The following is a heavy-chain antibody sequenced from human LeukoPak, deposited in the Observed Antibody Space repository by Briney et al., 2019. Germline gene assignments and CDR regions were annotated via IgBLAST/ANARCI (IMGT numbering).Heavy chain of an antibody. D-gene: IGHD6-19*01. Sequence: GRSLRLSCAASGFPFDDHAMHWVRQAPGRGLEWVSCVTWNSGNIGYADSVKGRFTISQDNAKNSHYLQMNSLRAEDTALYYCAKGTSDSSGWYGFDYGGQGTLVTVSS. V-gene: IGHV3-9*01. CDR3: AKGTSDSSGWYGFDY. CDR2: VTWNSGNI. CDR1: GFPFDDHA. J-gene: IGHJ4*02.